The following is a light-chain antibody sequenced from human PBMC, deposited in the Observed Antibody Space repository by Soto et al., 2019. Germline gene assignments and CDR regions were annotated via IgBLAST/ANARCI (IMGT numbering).Light chain of an antibody. CDR3: RSYDSSLSGSV. V-gene: IGLV1-40*01. CDR2: GNS. J-gene: IGLJ2*01. CDR1: SSNIGAGSD. Sequence: QSVLTQPPSVSGAPGQRVTISCTGSSSNIGAGSDVHWYQQLPGTAPKLPIYGNSNRPSGVPDRFSGSKSGTSASLAIAGLRAEDEADCYCRSYDSSLSGSVCGGGTKRTVL.